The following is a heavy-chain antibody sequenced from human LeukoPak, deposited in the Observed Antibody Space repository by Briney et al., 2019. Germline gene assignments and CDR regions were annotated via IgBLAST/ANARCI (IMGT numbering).Heavy chain of an antibody. V-gene: IGHV3-7*01. CDR2: IKQEGSEK. Sequence: GGSLRLSCAASGFTSSRYWMSWVRQAPGKGLEWVANIKQEGSEKYYVDSVKGRFTISRDNAKNSLYLQMNSLRDEDMAVYYCARLDWNYVFFEYWGQGTLVTVSS. CDR1: GFTSSRYW. CDR3: ARLDWNYVFFEY. D-gene: IGHD1-7*01. J-gene: IGHJ4*02.